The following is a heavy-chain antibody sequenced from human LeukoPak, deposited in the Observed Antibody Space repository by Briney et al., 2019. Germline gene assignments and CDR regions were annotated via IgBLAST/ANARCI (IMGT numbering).Heavy chain of an antibody. CDR3: ARDLVTAAGTRWFDP. CDR1: GFTFSSYS. CDR2: ISSSGSYI. D-gene: IGHD6-13*01. V-gene: IGHV3-21*01. J-gene: IGHJ5*02. Sequence: GGSLRLSCAASGFTFSSYSMNWVRQAPGKGLEWVSSISSSGSYIYYADSVKGRFTISRDNAKNSLYLQMNSLRAEDTAVYYCARDLVTAAGTRWFDPWGQGTLVTVSS.